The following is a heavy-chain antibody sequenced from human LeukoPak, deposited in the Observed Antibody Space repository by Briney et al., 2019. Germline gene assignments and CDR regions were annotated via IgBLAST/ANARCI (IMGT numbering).Heavy chain of an antibody. CDR1: GYTFTSNY. CDR3: ARDATMVRGVMYNWFDP. J-gene: IGHJ5*02. D-gene: IGHD3-10*01. Sequence: ASVKVSCKAFGYTFTSNYMHWVRQAPGQGPEWMGVISPSGGSTTYAQKFQGRVALTRDMSTSTDYLELRSLRSDDTAVYYCARDATMVRGVMYNWFDPWGQGTLVTVSS. CDR2: ISPSGGST. V-gene: IGHV1-46*01.